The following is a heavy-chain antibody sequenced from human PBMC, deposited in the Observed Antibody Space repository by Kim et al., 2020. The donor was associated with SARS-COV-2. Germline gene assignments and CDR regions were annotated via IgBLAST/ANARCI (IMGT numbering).Heavy chain of an antibody. V-gene: IGHV1-2*04. CDR1: GYTFTGYY. J-gene: IGHJ3*02. CDR2: INPNSGGT. D-gene: IGHD6-13*01. CDR3: ARGRIRIAAAGSDDAFDI. Sequence: ASVKVSCKASGYTFTGYYMHWVRQAPGQGLEWMGWINPNSGGTNYAQKFQGWVTMTRDTSISTAYMELSRLRSDDTAVYYCARGRIRIAAAGSDDAFDIWGQGTMVTVSS.